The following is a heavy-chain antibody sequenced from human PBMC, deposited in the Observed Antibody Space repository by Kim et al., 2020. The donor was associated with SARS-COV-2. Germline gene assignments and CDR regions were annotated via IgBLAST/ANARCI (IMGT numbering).Heavy chain of an antibody. D-gene: IGHD1-1*01. V-gene: IGHV3-73*01. CDR1: GFSFSDSA. Sequence: GGSLRLSCAASGFSFSDSAMHWVRQASGKGLEWVGRIRSKANNYATTYAASVNGRFSISRDDSKNAAYLQMNSLKTEETAVYFCARVLGTTVAFWDAFD. CDR2: IRSKANNYAT. J-gene: IGHJ3*02. CDR3: ARVLGTTVAFWDAFD.